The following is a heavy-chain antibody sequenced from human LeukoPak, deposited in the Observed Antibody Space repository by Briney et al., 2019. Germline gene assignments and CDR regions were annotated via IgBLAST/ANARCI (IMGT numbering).Heavy chain of an antibody. CDR1: GFTFSSYG. CDR3: ARDVTGVGEYGVFDY. CDR2: IWYDGSNK. Sequence: PGRSLRLSCAASGFTFSSYGMHWVRQAPGKGLEWVAVIWYDGSNKYYADSVKGRFTISRDNSKNTLYLQMNSLRAEDTAVYYCARDVTGVGEYGVFDYWGQGTLVTVSS. J-gene: IGHJ4*02. V-gene: IGHV3-33*01. D-gene: IGHD4-17*01.